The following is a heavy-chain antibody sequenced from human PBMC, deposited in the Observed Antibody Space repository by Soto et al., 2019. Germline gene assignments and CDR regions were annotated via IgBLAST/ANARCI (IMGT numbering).Heavy chain of an antibody. Sequence: PGGSLRLSCAASGFTFDDYAMHWVRQAPGKGLEWVSGISWNSGSIGYADSVKGRFTISRDNAKNSLYLQMNSLRAEDTALYYCAKDINQGVYWGQGTLVTVSS. CDR2: ISWNSGSI. CDR1: GFTFDDYA. V-gene: IGHV3-9*01. CDR3: AKDINQGVY. J-gene: IGHJ4*02. D-gene: IGHD2-2*01.